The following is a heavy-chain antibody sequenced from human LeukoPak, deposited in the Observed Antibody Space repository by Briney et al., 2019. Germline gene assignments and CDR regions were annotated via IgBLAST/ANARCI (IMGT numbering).Heavy chain of an antibody. Sequence: ASVKVSCKASGYTFTGYYMHWVRQAPGQGLEWMGWINPNSGGTNYAQKFQGGVTMTRDTSISTAYMELSRLRSDDTAVYYCARVKGRFGELSYYFDYWGQGTLVTVSS. CDR1: GYTFTGYY. D-gene: IGHD3-10*01. V-gene: IGHV1-2*02. CDR2: INPNSGGT. CDR3: ARVKGRFGELSYYFDY. J-gene: IGHJ4*02.